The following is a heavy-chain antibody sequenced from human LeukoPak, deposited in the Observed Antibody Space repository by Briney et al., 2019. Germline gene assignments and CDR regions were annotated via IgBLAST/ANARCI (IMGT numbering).Heavy chain of an antibody. CDR2: ISWEGHTT. CDR1: GFTFDDYA. J-gene: IGHJ4*02. Sequence: PGGSLRFSCAASGFTFDDYAMHWVRQAPGKGLQWVSLISWEGHTTYYADSVRGRFTISRDNTKNSLFLEMKSLTTDDTAFYYCTRDTDFGSPTNYFDHWGQGTLVSVSS. CDR3: TRDTDFGSPTNYFDH. D-gene: IGHD3-10*01. V-gene: IGHV3-43*01.